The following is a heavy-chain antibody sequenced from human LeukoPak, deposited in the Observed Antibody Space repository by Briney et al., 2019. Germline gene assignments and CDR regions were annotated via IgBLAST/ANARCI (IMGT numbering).Heavy chain of an antibody. CDR2: ITGTHYTT. CDR3: AKLMGAYVVTAADY. Sequence: GGSLRLSCAASGFTFSTFAMTWVRQAPGKGLEWVSSITGTHYTTYNTDSVKGRFTISRDNSKNTLYLQMNSLRAEDTAVYYCAKLMGAYVVTAADYWGQGTLVTVSS. J-gene: IGHJ4*02. D-gene: IGHD2-2*01. V-gene: IGHV3-23*01. CDR1: GFTFSTFA.